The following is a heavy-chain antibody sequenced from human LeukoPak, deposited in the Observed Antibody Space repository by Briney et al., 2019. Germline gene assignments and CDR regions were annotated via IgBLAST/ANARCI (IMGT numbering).Heavy chain of an antibody. Sequence: SGGSLRLSCAASGFTFSSYAMSWVRQAPGKGLEWVSAISGSGGSTYYADSVKGRFTISRDNSKNTLYLQMNSLRAEDTAVYYCAKSDYDFWSGYYTGIPFFDYWGQGTLVTVSS. CDR1: GFTFSSYA. D-gene: IGHD3-3*01. J-gene: IGHJ4*02. CDR2: ISGSGGST. CDR3: AKSDYDFWSGYYTGIPFFDY. V-gene: IGHV3-23*01.